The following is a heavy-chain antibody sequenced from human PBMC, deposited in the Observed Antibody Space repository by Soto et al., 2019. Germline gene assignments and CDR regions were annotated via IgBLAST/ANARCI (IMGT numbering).Heavy chain of an antibody. J-gene: IGHJ6*02. CDR3: ARGRLAVAGPKYYYYGMDV. CDR2: INHSGST. Sequence: SETLSLTCAVYGGSFSGYYWSWIRQPPGKGLEWIGEINHSGSTNYNPSLKGRVTISVDTSKNQFSLKLSSVTAANTAVYYCARGRLAVAGPKYYYYGMDVWGQGTTVTVSS. CDR1: GGSFSGYY. D-gene: IGHD6-19*01. V-gene: IGHV4-34*01.